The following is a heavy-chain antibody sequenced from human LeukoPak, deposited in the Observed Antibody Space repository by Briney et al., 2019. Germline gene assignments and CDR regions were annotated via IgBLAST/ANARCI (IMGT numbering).Heavy chain of an antibody. CDR3: AKGTGGYRSGGYFDY. CDR1: GFTFDDYA. CDR2: ISWNSGSI. V-gene: IGHV3-9*03. J-gene: IGHJ4*02. D-gene: IGHD6-19*01. Sequence: PGRSLRLSCAASGFTFDDYAMHWVRQAPGKGLEWVSGISWNSGSIGYADSVKGRFTISRDNAKNSLYLQMNSLRAEDMALYYCAKGTGGYRSGGYFDYWGQGTMVTVSS.